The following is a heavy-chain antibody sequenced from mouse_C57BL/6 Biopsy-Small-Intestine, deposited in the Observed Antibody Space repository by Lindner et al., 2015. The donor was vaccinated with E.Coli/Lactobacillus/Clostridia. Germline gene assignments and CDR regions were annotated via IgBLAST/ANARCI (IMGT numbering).Heavy chain of an antibody. CDR3: ARRVATRTRDAMDY. J-gene: IGHJ4*01. CDR1: GYTFSTSW. V-gene: IGHV1-82*01. CDR2: IYPGGGDT. Sequence: VQLQESGPELVKPGASVKISCKASGYTFSTSWMNWVKQRPGKGLEWIGWIYPGGGDTNYNGKFKGKATLTADKSSSTAYMQLSSLTSEDSAVYLCARRVATRTRDAMDYWGQGTSVTVSS. D-gene: IGHD4-1*02.